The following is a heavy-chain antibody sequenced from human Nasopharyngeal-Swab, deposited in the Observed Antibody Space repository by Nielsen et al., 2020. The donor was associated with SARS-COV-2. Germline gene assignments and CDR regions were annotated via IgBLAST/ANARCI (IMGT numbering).Heavy chain of an antibody. Sequence: GGSLRLSCAASGFTFSSYGMHWVRQAPGKGLEWVSTINNRGDDTHYVDSVRGRFTVSRDNSKNTLYLQLNSLRAEDTAVYYCARDKDWNGLDSWGQGTLVTVSS. CDR1: GFTFSSYG. CDR2: INNRGDDT. V-gene: IGHV3-NL1*01. D-gene: IGHD1-1*01. J-gene: IGHJ4*02. CDR3: ARDKDWNGLDS.